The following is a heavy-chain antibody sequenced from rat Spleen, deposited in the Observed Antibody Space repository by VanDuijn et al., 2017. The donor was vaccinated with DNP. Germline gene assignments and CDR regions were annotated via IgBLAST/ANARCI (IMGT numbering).Heavy chain of an antibody. CDR1: GFTFINYD. Sequence: EVQLVESGGGLVQPGRSLKLSCAASGFTFINYDMAWVRQAPKKGLEWVATITYAGSSYYRDSVKGRFTISRDNAKNTQYLQMDSLRSEDTATYYCARHPQTTGIPDYWGQGVMVTVSS. J-gene: IGHJ2*01. CDR3: ARHPQTTGIPDY. V-gene: IGHV5-7*01. D-gene: IGHD1-7*01. CDR2: ITYAGSS.